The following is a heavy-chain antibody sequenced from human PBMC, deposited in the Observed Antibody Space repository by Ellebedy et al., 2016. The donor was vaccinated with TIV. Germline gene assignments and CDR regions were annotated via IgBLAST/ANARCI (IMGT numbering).Heavy chain of an antibody. J-gene: IGHJ4*02. Sequence: GESLKISCAASGFTFRSYAMRWVRQAPGKGLEWVSAISGSGGSTYYADSVKGRFTISRDNSKNTLYLQMNSLRAEDTAVYYCAKAEGWLRCPDFDYWGQGTLVTVSS. CDR1: GFTFRSYA. CDR3: AKAEGWLRCPDFDY. D-gene: IGHD4-17*01. CDR2: ISGSGGST. V-gene: IGHV3-23*01.